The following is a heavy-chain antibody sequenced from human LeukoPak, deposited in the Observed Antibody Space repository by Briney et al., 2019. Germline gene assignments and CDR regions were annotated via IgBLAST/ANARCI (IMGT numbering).Heavy chain of an antibody. D-gene: IGHD6-19*01. V-gene: IGHV3-48*02. CDR2: ISSRSFTI. CDR1: GITLSNSA. CDR3: ARSVIAVAGYDAFDI. J-gene: IGHJ3*02. Sequence: PGGSLRLSCAASGITLSNSAMNWVRQAPGKGLDWVSYISSRSFTIYYAGSVKGRFTISRDNAKNSLYLEMNSLRDEDTAVYYCARSVIAVAGYDAFDIWGQGTVVTVSS.